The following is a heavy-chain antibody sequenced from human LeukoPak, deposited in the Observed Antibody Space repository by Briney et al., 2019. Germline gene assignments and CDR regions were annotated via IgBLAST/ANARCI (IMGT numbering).Heavy chain of an antibody. D-gene: IGHD1-1*01. V-gene: IGHV4-4*07. J-gene: IGHJ5*02. Sequence: SETLPLTCTVSGGSISSYYWGWIRQPAGKGLEWIGRFYSTENTIYNPSLKSRVTMSGDTSKNQLSLKLNSVTVADTAIYYCARVIVATWDDDWFDPWGQGILVTVSS. CDR2: FYSTENT. CDR1: GGSISSYY. CDR3: ARVIVATWDDDWFDP.